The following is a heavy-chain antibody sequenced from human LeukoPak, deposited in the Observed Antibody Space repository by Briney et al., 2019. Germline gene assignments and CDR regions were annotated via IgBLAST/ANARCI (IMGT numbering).Heavy chain of an antibody. CDR2: ISYDGSNK. CDR3: AKASVYVYYGMDV. J-gene: IGHJ6*02. V-gene: IGHV3-30*18. Sequence: GRSLRLSCAASGFTFSSYGMHWVRQAPGKGLEWVAVISYDGSNKYYADSVKGRFTISRDNSKNTLYLQMNSLRAEDTAVYYCAKASVYVYYGMDVWGQGTTVTVSS. CDR1: GFTFSSYG. D-gene: IGHD3-16*02.